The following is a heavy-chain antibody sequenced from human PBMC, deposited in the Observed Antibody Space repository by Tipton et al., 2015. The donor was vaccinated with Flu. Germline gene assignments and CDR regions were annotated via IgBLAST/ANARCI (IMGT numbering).Heavy chain of an antibody. D-gene: IGHD3-9*01. CDR1: GFTFSSYA. CDR2: ISYDGSNK. Sequence: RSLRLSCAASGFTFSSYAMHWVRQAPGKGLEWVAVISYDGSNKYYADSVKGRFTISRDNSKNTLYLQMNSLRAEDTAVYYCARDRMYYDILTGPSGAFDIWGQGIMATVSS. J-gene: IGHJ3*02. V-gene: IGHV3-30*01. CDR3: ARDRMYYDILTGPSGAFDI.